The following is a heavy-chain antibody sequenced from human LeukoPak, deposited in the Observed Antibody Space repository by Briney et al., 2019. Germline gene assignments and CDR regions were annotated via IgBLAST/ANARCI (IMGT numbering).Heavy chain of an antibody. V-gene: IGHV1-18*01. CDR1: GYTFTSYG. Sequence: WASLKVSCTASGYTFTSYGISWVRQAPGQGLEWMGWISAYNGNTNYAQKLQGRVTMTTDTSTNTAYMELRSLRSDDTAVYYCARELYCSSTSCQSTYFQHWGQGTLVSVSS. D-gene: IGHD2-2*01. J-gene: IGHJ1*01. CDR2: ISAYNGNT. CDR3: ARELYCSSTSCQSTYFQH.